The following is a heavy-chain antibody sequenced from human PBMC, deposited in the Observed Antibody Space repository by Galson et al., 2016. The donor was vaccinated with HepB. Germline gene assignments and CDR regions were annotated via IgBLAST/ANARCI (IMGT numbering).Heavy chain of an antibody. CDR1: GSTFSNYA. D-gene: IGHD3-16*02. J-gene: IGHJ4*02. Sequence: SLRLSCAASGSTFSNYAMSWVRQAPGKGLEWVSGICGSGTCTYFADSVKGRFTISRDNSKNTLYLQMNSLRAEDTAVYYCAKEDPSNVWGSYRYLNYFDYWGQGTLITVSS. CDR3: AKEDPSNVWGSYRYLNYFDY. CDR2: ICGSGTCT. V-gene: IGHV3-23*01.